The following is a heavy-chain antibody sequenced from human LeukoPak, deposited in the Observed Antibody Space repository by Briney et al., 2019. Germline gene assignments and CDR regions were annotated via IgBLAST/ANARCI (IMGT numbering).Heavy chain of an antibody. CDR2: IYPRDGST. V-gene: IGHV1-46*01. CDR3: ARDQEAFDY. Sequence: ASVKVSCKASGYTFTGYMHWVRQAPGQGLEWMGMIYPRDGSTSYAQKFQGRVTVTRDTSTSTVHMELSGLRSEDTAVYYCARDQEAFDYWGQGTLVTVSS. CDR1: GYTFTGY. J-gene: IGHJ4*02.